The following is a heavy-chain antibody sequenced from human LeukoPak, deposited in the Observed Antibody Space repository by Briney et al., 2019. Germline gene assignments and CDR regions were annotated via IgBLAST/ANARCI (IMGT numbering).Heavy chain of an antibody. V-gene: IGHV3-48*01. D-gene: IGHD3-3*01. CDR1: GFTFSSYS. J-gene: IGHJ6*03. CDR2: ISSSSSTI. Sequence: GGSLRLSCAASGFTFSSYSMNWVRQAPGKGLEWVPYISSSSSTIYYADSVKGRFTISRDNAKNSLYLQMNSLRAEDTAVYYCARVTYDFWSSPTYYMDVWGKGTTVTVSS. CDR3: ARVTYDFWSSPTYYMDV.